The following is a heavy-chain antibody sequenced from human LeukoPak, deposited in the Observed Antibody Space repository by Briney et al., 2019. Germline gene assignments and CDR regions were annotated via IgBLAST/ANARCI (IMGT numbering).Heavy chain of an antibody. CDR1: GGSISSYY. D-gene: IGHD7-27*01. Sequence: SETLSLTCTVSGGSISSYYWSWIRQPPGKGLEWIGEINHSGSTNYNPSLKSRVTISVDTSKNQFSLKLSSVTAADTAVYYCASDAWGTGKFDYWGQGTLVTVSS. CDR3: ASDAWGTGKFDY. V-gene: IGHV4-34*01. CDR2: INHSGST. J-gene: IGHJ4*02.